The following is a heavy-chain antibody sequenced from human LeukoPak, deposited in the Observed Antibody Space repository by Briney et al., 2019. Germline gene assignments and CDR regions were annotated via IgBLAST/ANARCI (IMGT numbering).Heavy chain of an antibody. CDR3: ARDFLGGSSGYSSDY. D-gene: IGHD3-22*01. CDR1: GFTFSSYT. CDR2: ISSSSRYI. J-gene: IGHJ4*02. V-gene: IGHV3-21*04. Sequence: GGSLRLSCAASGFTFSSYTMNWVRQAPGKGLEWVSSISSSSRYIYYADSLKGRFTISRDNAKNSLYLQMNSLRAEDTALYYCARDFLGGSSGYSSDYWGQGTLVTVSS.